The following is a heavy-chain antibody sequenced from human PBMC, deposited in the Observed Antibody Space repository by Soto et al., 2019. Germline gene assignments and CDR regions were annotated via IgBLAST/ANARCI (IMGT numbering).Heavy chain of an antibody. CDR2: INSDDSST. CDR3: ARGGGATGGDY. D-gene: IGHD1-26*01. CDR1: GFTFSNYW. Sequence: EVQLVESGGGLVQPGGSLRLSCAASGFTFSNYWMHWVRQAPGKGLVWVSRINSDDSSTNYADSVKGRFTISRDNAKNTLYLQMNSRRAGDTAVYYWARGGGATGGDYWGQGPLVTVSS. V-gene: IGHV3-74*01. J-gene: IGHJ4*02.